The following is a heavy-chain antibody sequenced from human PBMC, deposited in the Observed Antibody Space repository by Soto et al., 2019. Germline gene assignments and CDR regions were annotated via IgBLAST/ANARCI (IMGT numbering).Heavy chain of an antibody. Sequence: PGASLKISCKGSGYSFSSYWIGWVRQMPGKGLEWMGIIYPGDSDTRYSPSFQGQVTISADKSISTAYLQWSSLKASDTAMYYCARHTAYYGSGSYFDYYFMDVWGKGTTVTVSS. V-gene: IGHV5-51*01. CDR1: GYSFSSYW. CDR3: ARHTAYYGSGSYFDYYFMDV. CDR2: IYPGDSDT. D-gene: IGHD3-10*01. J-gene: IGHJ6*03.